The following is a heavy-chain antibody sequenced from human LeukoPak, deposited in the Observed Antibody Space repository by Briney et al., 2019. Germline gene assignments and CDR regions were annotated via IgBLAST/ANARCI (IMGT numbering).Heavy chain of an antibody. CDR3: TTDPRGAFYGGNSPTYYYYYMDV. J-gene: IGHJ6*03. CDR1: GFTFSNAW. D-gene: IGHD4-23*01. V-gene: IGHV3-15*01. CDR2: IKSKTDGGTT. Sequence: GGSLRLSCAASGFTFSNAWMSWVRQAPGKGLEWVGRIKSKTDGGTTDYAAPVKGRFTISRDDSKNTLYLQMHSLKTEDTAVYYCTTDPRGAFYGGNSPTYYYYYMDVWGKGTTVTISS.